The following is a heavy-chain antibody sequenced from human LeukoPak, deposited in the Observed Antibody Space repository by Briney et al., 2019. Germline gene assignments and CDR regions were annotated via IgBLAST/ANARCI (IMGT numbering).Heavy chain of an antibody. V-gene: IGHV3-15*01. CDR2: IKSKTDGGTT. CDR1: GFTFSNAW. D-gene: IGHD3-10*01. CDR3: TTTESVVSYDAFDI. J-gene: IGHJ3*02. Sequence: GGSLRLSCAASGFTFSNAWMSWVRQAPGKGLEWVGRIKSKTDGGTTDYAAPVKGRFTISRDDSKNTLYLQMNSLKTEDTAVYYCTTTESVVSYDAFDIWGQGTMVTVSS.